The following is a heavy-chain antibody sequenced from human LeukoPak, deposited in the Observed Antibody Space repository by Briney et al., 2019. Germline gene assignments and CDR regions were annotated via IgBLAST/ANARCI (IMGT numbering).Heavy chain of an antibody. D-gene: IGHD5-24*01. CDR1: GFTFSSYA. V-gene: IGHV3-64*01. J-gene: IGHJ4*02. Sequence: PGGSLRLSCAASGFTFSSYAMHWVRQAPGKGLEYVSAISSNGGSTYYANSVKGRFIISRDNSKNTLYLQMGSLRAEDMAVYYCARGISLEMAGYYFDYWGQGTLVTVSS. CDR2: ISSNGGST. CDR3: ARGISLEMAGYYFDY.